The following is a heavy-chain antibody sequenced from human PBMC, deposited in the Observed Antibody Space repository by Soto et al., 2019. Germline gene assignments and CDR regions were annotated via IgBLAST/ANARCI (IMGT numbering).Heavy chain of an antibody. CDR1: GGSISSYY. V-gene: IGHV4-59*01. J-gene: IGHJ6*02. CDR3: ARVEQLVDYGMDV. Sequence: RSLTCTVSGGSISSYYWRWIRQPPGKGLEWIGYIYYSGSTNYNPPLKSRVTISVDTSKNQFSLKLSSVTAADTAVYYCARVEQLVDYGMDVWGQGTTVTVCS. CDR2: IYYSGST. D-gene: IGHD6-6*01.